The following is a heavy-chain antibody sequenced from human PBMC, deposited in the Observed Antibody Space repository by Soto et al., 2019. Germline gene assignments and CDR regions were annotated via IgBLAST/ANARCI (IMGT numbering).Heavy chain of an antibody. CDR3: ARRVDYVWGSYRYSPYFDY. Sequence: SETLSLTCTVHGGSVNIGTYYWSWIRQPPGKGLEWIGFIHYSGSTNYNTSLKSRVTISVDTSKNQFSLKLSSVTAADTAVYYCARRVDYVWGSYRYSPYFDYWGQGTLVTVSS. J-gene: IGHJ4*02. CDR2: IHYSGST. CDR1: GGSVNIGTYY. V-gene: IGHV4-61*01. D-gene: IGHD3-16*02.